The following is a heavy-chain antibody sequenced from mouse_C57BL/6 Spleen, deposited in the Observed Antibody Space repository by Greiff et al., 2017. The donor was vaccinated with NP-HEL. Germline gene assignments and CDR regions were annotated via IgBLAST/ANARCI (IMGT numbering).Heavy chain of an antibody. CDR2: IYPGSGNT. J-gene: IGHJ4*01. CDR1: GYTFTDYY. V-gene: IGHV1-76*01. D-gene: IGHD2-1*01. Sequence: QVQLQQSGAELVRPGASVKLSCKASGYTFTDYYINWVKQRPGQGLEWIARIYPGSGNTYYNEKFKGKATLTAEKSSSTAYMLLSSLTSEDSAVYFCASPDGNYDGYAMDYWGQGTSVTVSS. CDR3: ASPDGNYDGYAMDY.